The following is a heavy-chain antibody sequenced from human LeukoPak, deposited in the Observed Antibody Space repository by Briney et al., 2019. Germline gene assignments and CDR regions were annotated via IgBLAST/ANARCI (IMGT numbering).Heavy chain of an antibody. D-gene: IGHD3-3*01. Sequence: SETLSLTCAVSGGSISSGGYSWSWIRQPPGKGLEWIGYIYHSGSTYYNPSLKSRVTISVDRSKSQLSLKLSSVTAADTAVYYCARVGSGVAFDYWGQGTLVTVSS. CDR1: GGSISSGGYS. CDR2: IYHSGST. J-gene: IGHJ4*02. CDR3: ARVGSGVAFDY. V-gene: IGHV4-30-2*01.